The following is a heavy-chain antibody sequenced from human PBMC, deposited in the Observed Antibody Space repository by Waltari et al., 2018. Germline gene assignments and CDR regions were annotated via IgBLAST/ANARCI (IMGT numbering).Heavy chain of an antibody. J-gene: IGHJ6*03. CDR3: AKGPDTAMVYYYYYYMDV. Sequence: EVQLLESGGGLVQPGGSLRLSCAASGFTFSSYAMSWVRQAPGKGLEWVSAISGSGGSTYYADSVKGRFTISRDNSKNTLYLQMNSLRAEDTAVYYCAKGPDTAMVYYYYYYMDVWGKGTTVTVSS. D-gene: IGHD5-18*01. V-gene: IGHV3-23*01. CDR1: GFTFSSYA. CDR2: ISGSGGST.